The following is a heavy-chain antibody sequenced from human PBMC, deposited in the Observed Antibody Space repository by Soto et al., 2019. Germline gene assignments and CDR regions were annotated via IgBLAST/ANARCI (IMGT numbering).Heavy chain of an antibody. Sequence: TSETLSLTCTVSGGSISSSSYYWGWIRQPPGKGLEWIGSIYYSGSTYYNPSLKSRVTISVDTSKNQFSLKLSSVTAADTAVYYCARARIVLIPTAWFDPWGRGTLVTVSS. D-gene: IGHD2-2*01. CDR3: ARARIVLIPTAWFDP. CDR1: GGSISSSSYY. CDR2: IYYSGST. V-gene: IGHV4-39*01. J-gene: IGHJ5*02.